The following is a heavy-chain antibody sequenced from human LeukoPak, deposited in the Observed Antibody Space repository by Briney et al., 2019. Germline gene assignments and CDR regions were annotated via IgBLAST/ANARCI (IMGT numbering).Heavy chain of an antibody. V-gene: IGHV4-59*08. J-gene: IGHJ4*02. D-gene: IGHD6-19*01. Sequence: SETLSLTCTVSGGSISSYYWSWIRQPPGKGLEWIGYIYYSGSTNYNPSLKSRVTISVDTSKNQFSLKLSSVTAADTAVYYCPRVHSVAGLDYWGQGTLVTVSS. CDR2: IYYSGST. CDR3: PRVHSVAGLDY. CDR1: GGSISSYY.